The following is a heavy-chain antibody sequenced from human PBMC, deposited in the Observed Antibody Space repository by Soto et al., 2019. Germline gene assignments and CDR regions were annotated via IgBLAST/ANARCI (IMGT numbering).Heavy chain of an antibody. J-gene: IGHJ4*02. Sequence: PATPSLTGYLSGSSVTSGSYYSGLIRQPRGKGLEWIGYIYYSGSPIYNLSRKSRLTMSVDTSKSQFSLRLTSATAADTAVYYCARLVPRRYFDYWGQGSLVTVAS. CDR3: ARLVPRRYFDY. CDR1: GSSVTSGSYY. CDR2: IYYSGSP. V-gene: IGHV4-61*01.